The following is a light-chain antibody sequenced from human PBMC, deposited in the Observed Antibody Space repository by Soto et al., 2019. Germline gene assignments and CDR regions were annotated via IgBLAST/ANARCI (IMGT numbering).Light chain of an antibody. CDR3: SSYTGSNTVL. V-gene: IGLV2-14*01. Sequence: QSVLTQPASVSGSPGQSITIYCTGTSNDIGVYNYVSWYQQHPGKAPKLLIFDVTGRPSGVSNRFSGSKSGNTASLTISGLQAEDEADYYCSSYTGSNTVLFGGGTKVTVL. J-gene: IGLJ2*01. CDR1: SNDIGVYNY. CDR2: DVT.